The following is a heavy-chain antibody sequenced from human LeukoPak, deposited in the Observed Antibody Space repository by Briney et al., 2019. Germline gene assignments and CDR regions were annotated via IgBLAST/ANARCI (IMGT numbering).Heavy chain of an antibody. V-gene: IGHV4-4*07. J-gene: IGHJ2*01. CDR2: IHSSGST. D-gene: IGHD2-15*01. Sequence: PSETLSLTCSVSGGSISNYYWSRIRQPAGKGLEWIGRIHSSGSTSYNPSLKSRVTMSVDTSKNQFSLKLTSVAATDTAVYYCARDVVRYFDLWGRGTLVTVSS. CDR3: ARDVVRYFDL. CDR1: GGSISNYY.